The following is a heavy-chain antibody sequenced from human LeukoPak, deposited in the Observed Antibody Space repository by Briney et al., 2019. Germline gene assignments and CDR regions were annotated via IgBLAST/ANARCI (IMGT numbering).Heavy chain of an antibody. V-gene: IGHV4-4*02. J-gene: IGHJ4*02. Sequence: SETLSLTCAVSGGSISSSNWWSWVRQPPGKGLEWIGEIYHSGSTNYNPSLKSRVTISVDKSKNQFSLKLSSVTAADTAVYYCARDVSVFWSGSFDYWGQGTLVTVSS. D-gene: IGHD3-3*01. CDR1: GGSISSSNW. CDR3: ARDVSVFWSGSFDY. CDR2: IYHSGST.